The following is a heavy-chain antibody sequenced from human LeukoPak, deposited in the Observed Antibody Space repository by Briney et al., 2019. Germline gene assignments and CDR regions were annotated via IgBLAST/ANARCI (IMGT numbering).Heavy chain of an antibody. Sequence: GGSLRLSCVASGFTFGKYWMSWVRQAPGKGLEWVANIKLDGSVKNYVGSVKGRFTISRDNTKNSLYLQMNSLRVEDTAVFYCARDQYDTWSRRGNFDSWGQGTLVIVSS. J-gene: IGHJ4*02. CDR2: IKLDGSVK. V-gene: IGHV3-7*03. CDR3: ARDQYDTWSRRGNFDS. D-gene: IGHD3-3*01. CDR1: GFTFGKYW.